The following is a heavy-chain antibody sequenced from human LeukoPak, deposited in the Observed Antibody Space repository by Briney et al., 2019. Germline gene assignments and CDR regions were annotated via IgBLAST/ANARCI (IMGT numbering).Heavy chain of an antibody. Sequence: GSLRLSCAASGFTFSSYAMHWVRQAPGKGLEWVAVISYDGSNKYYADSVKGRFTISRDNSKNTLYLQMNSLRAEDTAVYYCARDGYDGDLDYWGQGTLVTVSS. D-gene: IGHD5-12*01. CDR1: GFTFSSYA. CDR3: ARDGYDGDLDY. J-gene: IGHJ4*02. V-gene: IGHV3-30-3*01. CDR2: ISYDGSNK.